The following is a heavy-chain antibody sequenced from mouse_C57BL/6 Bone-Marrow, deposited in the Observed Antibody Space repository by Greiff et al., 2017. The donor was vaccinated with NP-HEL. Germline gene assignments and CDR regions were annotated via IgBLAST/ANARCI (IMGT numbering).Heavy chain of an antibody. CDR2: IDPETGGT. V-gene: IGHV1-15*01. J-gene: IGHJ1*03. CDR3: TRPMYYYGSSYWYFDV. Sequence: QVHVKQSGAELVRPGASVTLSCKASGYTFTDYEMHWVKQTPVHGLEWIGAIDPETGGTAYNQKFKGKAILTADKSSSTAYMELRSLTSEDSAVYYCTRPMYYYGSSYWYFDVWGTGTTVTVSS. CDR1: GYTFTDYE. D-gene: IGHD1-1*01.